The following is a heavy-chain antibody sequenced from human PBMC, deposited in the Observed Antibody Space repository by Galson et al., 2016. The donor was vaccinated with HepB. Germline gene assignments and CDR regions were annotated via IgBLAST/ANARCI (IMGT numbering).Heavy chain of an antibody. Sequence: SETLSLTCNVSGSSITSDIYWGWIRQPPGKALEWIVTIFHTGSTYYNPSLKSRVTISIDKSKNQFSLTLDSVTAADTALYYCARQYRGGPSDYWGQGTLVIVSS. D-gene: IGHD6-25*01. CDR1: GSSITSDIY. CDR3: ARQYRGGPSDY. J-gene: IGHJ4*02. CDR2: IFHTGST. V-gene: IGHV4-38-2*02.